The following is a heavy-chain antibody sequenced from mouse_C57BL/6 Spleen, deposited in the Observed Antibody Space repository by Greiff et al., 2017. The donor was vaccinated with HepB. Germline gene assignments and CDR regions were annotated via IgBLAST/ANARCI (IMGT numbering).Heavy chain of an antibody. J-gene: IGHJ1*03. D-gene: IGHD1-1*01. CDR1: GYAFSSSW. V-gene: IGHV1-82*01. CDR2: IYPGDGDT. Sequence: QVQLQESGPELVKPGASVKISCKASGYAFSSSWMNWVKQRPGKGLEWIGEIYPGDGDTNYKVKFKGKATLTADKSSSTAYMQLSSLTSEYSAVYFCAIAVVTTDWYFEVWGTGTTVTVSS. CDR3: AIAVVTTDWYFEV.